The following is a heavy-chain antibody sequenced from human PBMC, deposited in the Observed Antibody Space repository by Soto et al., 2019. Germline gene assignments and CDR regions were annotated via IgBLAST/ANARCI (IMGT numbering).Heavy chain of an antibody. Sequence: SLTCTISGDSINNYFWNWIRQTPGKGLEWIGYISYSGSTSYNPSFQSRVTISSDTSKNHFSLKLSSVTAADTAVYYCARARQRDTGRGLDVWGQGTTVTVSS. V-gene: IGHV4-59*01. CDR1: GDSINNYF. CDR2: ISYSGST. CDR3: ARARQRDTGRGLDV. D-gene: IGHD5-18*01. J-gene: IGHJ6*02.